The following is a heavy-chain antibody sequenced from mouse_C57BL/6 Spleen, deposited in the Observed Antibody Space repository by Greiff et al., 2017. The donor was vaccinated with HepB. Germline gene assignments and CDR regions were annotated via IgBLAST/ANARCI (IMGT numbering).Heavy chain of an antibody. V-gene: IGHV1-64*01. CDR1: GYTFTSYW. CDR3: GTVVAYYFDY. J-gene: IGHJ2*01. CDR2: IHPNSGST. Sequence: VQLQQPGAELVKPGASVKLSCKASGYTFTSYWMHWVKQRPGQGLEWIGMIHPNSGSTNYNEKFKSKATLTVDKSSSTAYMQLSSLTSEDSAVYYCGTVVAYYFDYWGQGTTLTVSS. D-gene: IGHD1-1*01.